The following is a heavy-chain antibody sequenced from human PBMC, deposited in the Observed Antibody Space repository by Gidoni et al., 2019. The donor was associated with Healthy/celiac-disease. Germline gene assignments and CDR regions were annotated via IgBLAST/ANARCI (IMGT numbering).Heavy chain of an antibody. Sequence: QVQLQESGPGLVKPSETLSLTCPVSGGSISSYYWSWIRQPPGKGLEWIGYIYYSGSTNYNPSLKSRVTISVDTSKNQFSLKLSSVTAADTAVYYCARVNVNTIVDYWGQGTLVTVSS. V-gene: IGHV4-59*01. D-gene: IGHD3-16*02. J-gene: IGHJ4*02. CDR3: ARVNVNTIVDY. CDR1: GGSISSYY. CDR2: IYYSGST.